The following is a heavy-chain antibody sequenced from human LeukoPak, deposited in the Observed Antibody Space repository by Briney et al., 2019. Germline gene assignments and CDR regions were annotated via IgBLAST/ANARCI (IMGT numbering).Heavy chain of an antibody. J-gene: IGHJ4*02. CDR3: AKAKRGSSLPFDY. CDR1: GFTFDDYA. V-gene: IGHV3-9*01. D-gene: IGHD6-19*01. Sequence: GGSLRLSCAASGFTFDDYAMHWVRQAPGKGLEWVSGISWNSGSIGYADSVKGRFTISRDNAKNSLYLQMNSLRAEDTALYYCAKAKRGSSLPFDYWGQGTLVTVSS. CDR2: ISWNSGSI.